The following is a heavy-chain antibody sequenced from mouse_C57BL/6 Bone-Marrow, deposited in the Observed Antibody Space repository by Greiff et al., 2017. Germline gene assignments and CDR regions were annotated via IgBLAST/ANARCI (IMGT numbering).Heavy chain of an antibody. J-gene: IGHJ2*01. CDR3: AGPLYYFDY. V-gene: IGHV1-81*01. CDR2: IYPRSGNT. Sequence: QVQLKQSGAELARPGASVKLSCKASGYTFTSYGVSWVKQRTGQGLEWIGEIYPRSGNTYYIEKFKGKAILTADKSSSTAYMELRSLTTEDSAVYFCAGPLYYFDYWGQGTTLTVSA. CDR1: GYTFTSYG.